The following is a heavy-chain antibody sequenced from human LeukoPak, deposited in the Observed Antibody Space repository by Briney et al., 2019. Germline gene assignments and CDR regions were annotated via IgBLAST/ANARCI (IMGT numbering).Heavy chain of an antibody. Sequence: SETLSLTCTVSGYSISSGYYWGWIRQPPGKGLEWIGSIYHSGSTYYNPSLKSRVTISVDTSKNQFSLKLSSVTAADTAVYYCARRYYYDSSGYYYRAQRTGDAFDIWGQGTMVTVSS. CDR2: IYHSGST. J-gene: IGHJ3*02. CDR3: ARRYYYDSSGYYYRAQRTGDAFDI. CDR1: GYSISSGYY. D-gene: IGHD3-22*01. V-gene: IGHV4-38-2*02.